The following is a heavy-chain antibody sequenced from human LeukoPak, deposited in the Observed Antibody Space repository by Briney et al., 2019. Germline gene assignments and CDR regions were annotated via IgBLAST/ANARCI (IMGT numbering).Heavy chain of an antibody. D-gene: IGHD3-22*01. J-gene: IGHJ4*02. CDR1: GGSISSYY. V-gene: IGHV4-4*07. CDR2: IYTSGST. CDR3: ARAGLRSYYYDSSGYDY. Sequence: SETLSLTCTVSGGSISSYYWSWIRQPAGKGLEWIGRIYTSGSTNYNPSLKSRVTMSVDTSKNQFSLKLSSVTAADTAVYYCARAGLRSYYYDSSGYDYWGQGTLVTVSS.